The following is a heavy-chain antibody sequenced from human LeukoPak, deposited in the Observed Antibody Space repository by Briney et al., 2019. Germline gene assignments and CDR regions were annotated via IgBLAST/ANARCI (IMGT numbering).Heavy chain of an antibody. J-gene: IGHJ5*02. CDR1: GGTFSSYA. CDR3: ARFAYSGYDPNWFDP. Sequence: ASVKVSCKASGGTFSSYAISWVRQAPAQGLEWMGGIIPIFGTANYAQKFQGRVTITADESASTAYMELSSLRSEDTAVYYCARFAYSGYDPNWFDPWGQGTLVTVSS. CDR2: IIPIFGTA. V-gene: IGHV1-69*13. D-gene: IGHD5-12*01.